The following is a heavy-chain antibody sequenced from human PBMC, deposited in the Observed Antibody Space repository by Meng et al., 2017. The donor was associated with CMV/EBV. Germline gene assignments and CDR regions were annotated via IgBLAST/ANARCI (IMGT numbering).Heavy chain of an antibody. CDR3: ARTRTYNWFDP. V-gene: IGHV3-7*01. J-gene: IGHJ5*02. Sequence: GESLKISCAASGFTFSSYWMSWVRQAPGKGLEWVANIKQDGSEKYYVDSVKGRFTISRDNAKNSLYLQMSSLRAEDTAVYYCARTRTYNWFDPWGQGTLVTVSS. CDR1: GFTFSSYW. CDR2: IKQDGSEK.